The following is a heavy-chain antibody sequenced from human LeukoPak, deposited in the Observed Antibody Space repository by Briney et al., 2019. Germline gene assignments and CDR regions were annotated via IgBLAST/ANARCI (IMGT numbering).Heavy chain of an antibody. CDR1: GFTFDDYG. J-gene: IGHJ4*02. CDR2: INWNGGST. V-gene: IGHV3-20*04. CDR3: AREYGRRITMIVVVEHFDY. Sequence: GGSLRLSCAASGFTFDDYGMSWVRQAPGKGLEWVSGINWNGGSTGYADSVKGRFTISRDNAKNSLYLQMNSLRAEDTVLYYCAREYGRRITMIVVVEHFDYWGQGTLVTVSS. D-gene: IGHD3-22*01.